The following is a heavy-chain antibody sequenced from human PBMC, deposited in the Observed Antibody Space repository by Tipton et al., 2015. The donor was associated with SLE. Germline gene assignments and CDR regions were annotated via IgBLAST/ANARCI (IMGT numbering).Heavy chain of an antibody. Sequence: TLSLTCTVSGGSINTGGYFWTWIRQPPGKGLEWIGEINHSGSTKYNSALKSRVTISVDTSKNQFSLKLSSVTAADTAVYYCARDPTSGWYRGFDYWGQGTLVAVSS. V-gene: IGHV4-34*01. J-gene: IGHJ4*02. CDR1: GGSINTGGYF. CDR3: ARDPTSGWYRGFDY. D-gene: IGHD6-19*01. CDR2: INHSGST.